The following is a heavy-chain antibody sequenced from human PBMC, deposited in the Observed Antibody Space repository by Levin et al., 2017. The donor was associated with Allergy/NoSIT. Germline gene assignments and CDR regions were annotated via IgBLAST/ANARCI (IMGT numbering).Heavy chain of an antibody. J-gene: IGHJ4*02. V-gene: IGHV4-34*01. CDR1: GGSFSGYY. D-gene: IGHD3-22*01. CDR2: INHSGST. CDR3: ARDYYDSSGYYLRQD. Sequence: SETLSLTCAVYGGSFSGYYWSWIRQPPGKGLEWIGEINHSGSTNYNPSLKSRVTISVDTSKNQFSLKLSSVTAADTAVYYCARDYYDSSGYYLRQDWGQGTLVTVSS.